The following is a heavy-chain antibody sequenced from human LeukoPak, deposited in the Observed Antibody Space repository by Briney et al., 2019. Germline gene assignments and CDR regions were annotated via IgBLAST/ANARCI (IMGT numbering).Heavy chain of an antibody. CDR1: GFTFSSYA. CDR3: ARDSTFTRYSGSHPCAFDV. Sequence: GGSLRLSCAASGFTFSSYAMHWVRQAPGKGLEWVAVISYDGSNNYYADSVKGRFTISRDNSKNTLYLQMNSLRAEDTAVYYCARDSTFTRYSGSHPCAFDVWGQGTMVTVSS. D-gene: IGHD3-10*01. CDR2: ISYDGSNN. V-gene: IGHV3-30-3*01. J-gene: IGHJ3*01.